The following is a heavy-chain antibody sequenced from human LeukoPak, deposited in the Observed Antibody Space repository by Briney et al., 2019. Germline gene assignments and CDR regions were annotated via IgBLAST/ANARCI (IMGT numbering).Heavy chain of an antibody. CDR3: ARGRTKITIFGVVIMGWFDP. J-gene: IGHJ5*02. CDR2: INHSGST. V-gene: IGHV4-34*01. CDR1: GGSFSGYY. Sequence: SETLSLTCAVYGGSFSGYYWSWIRQPPGKGLEWIGGINHSGSTNYNPSLKSRVTISVDTSKNQFSLKLSSVTAADTAVYYCARGRTKITIFGVVIMGWFDPWGQGTLVTVSS. D-gene: IGHD3-3*01.